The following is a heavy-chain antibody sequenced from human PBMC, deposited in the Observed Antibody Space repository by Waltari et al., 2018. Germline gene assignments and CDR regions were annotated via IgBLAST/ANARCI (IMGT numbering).Heavy chain of an antibody. D-gene: IGHD1-20*01. CDR1: GFTFSDHY. CDR2: TRNKANSYTT. V-gene: IGHV3-72*01. Sequence: EVQLVESGGGLVQPGGSLRLSCAASGFTFSDHYMDWVRQAPGKGLEWVGRTRNKANSYTTEYAASGKGRFTVSRDESRDSLYLQMTSLKTEDTAVYYCARGYHSFDVWGQGTMVTVSS. J-gene: IGHJ3*01. CDR3: ARGYHSFDV.